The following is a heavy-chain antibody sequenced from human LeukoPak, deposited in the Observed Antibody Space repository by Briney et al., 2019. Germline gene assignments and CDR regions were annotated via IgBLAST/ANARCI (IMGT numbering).Heavy chain of an antibody. D-gene: IGHD4-17*01. Sequence: SGESLKISCKGSGYSFTSYWIAWVRQMPGKGLEWMGIIYPGDFDTRYSPSFQGQVTISADKSISTAYLQWSSLKASDTAVYYWARRAVKTGYFDYWGQGSLVTVPS. CDR2: IYPGDFDT. V-gene: IGHV5-51*01. J-gene: IGHJ4*02. CDR1: GYSFTSYW. CDR3: ARRAVKTGYFDY.